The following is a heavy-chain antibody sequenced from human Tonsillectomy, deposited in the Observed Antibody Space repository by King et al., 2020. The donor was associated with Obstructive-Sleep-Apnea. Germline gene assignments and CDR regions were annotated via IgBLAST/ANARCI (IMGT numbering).Heavy chain of an antibody. J-gene: IGHJ6*02. CDR1: VFTFRNYG. D-gene: IGHD2-21*02. Sequence: VQLVESGGGLVQPGGSLRLSCAASVFTFRNYGMHWVRQVPGKGLVWVSRVSSYGSFTTYAYSVKGRFTIARDNAKNTLFLQMNRLRAEDTAVYYCARDGAAAIRDAMDVWGQGTTVTVSS. V-gene: IGHV3-74*01. CDR2: VSSYGSFT. CDR3: ARDGAAAIRDAMDV.